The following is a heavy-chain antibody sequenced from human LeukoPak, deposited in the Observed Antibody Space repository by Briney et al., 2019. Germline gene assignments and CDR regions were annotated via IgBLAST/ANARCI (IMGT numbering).Heavy chain of an antibody. J-gene: IGHJ4*02. V-gene: IGHV3-7*04. D-gene: IGHD6-6*01. Sequence: GGSLRLSCAASGFSFSSNWMSWVRQAPGKGLEWVANIKQDGGEKYYVDSVKGRFSISRDNAKNSLYLQMNSLRAEDTAVYYCARVRIAARPLATDYWGQGTLVTVSS. CDR2: IKQDGGEK. CDR1: GFSFSSNW. CDR3: ARVRIAARPLATDY.